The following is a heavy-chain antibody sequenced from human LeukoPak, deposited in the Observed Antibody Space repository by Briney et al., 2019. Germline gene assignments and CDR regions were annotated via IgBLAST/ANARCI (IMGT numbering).Heavy chain of an antibody. CDR2: INPNSGGT. J-gene: IGHJ4*02. Sequence: ASVKVSCKASGYTFTGYYMHWVRQAPGQGLEWMGWINPNSGGTNYAQRFQGRVTMTRDTSISTAYMELSRLRSDDTAVYYCASLAVAGTTFDYWGQGTLVTVSS. CDR3: ASLAVAGTTFDY. CDR1: GYTFTGYY. V-gene: IGHV1-2*02. D-gene: IGHD6-19*01.